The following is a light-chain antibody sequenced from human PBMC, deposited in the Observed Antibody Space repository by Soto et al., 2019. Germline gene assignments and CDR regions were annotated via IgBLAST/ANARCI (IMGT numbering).Light chain of an antibody. CDR3: QQCNNVPIT. Sequence: DIQMTQSPSSLSASIGDRVTITCQASHDISGYLSWYQQNPGKPPKLLIHDASHLEAGVSPRFSGSGSGTDCTFTINDLQPEDAATYYCQQCNNVPITFGQGTRLEIK. J-gene: IGKJ5*01. V-gene: IGKV1-33*01. CDR2: DAS. CDR1: HDISGY.